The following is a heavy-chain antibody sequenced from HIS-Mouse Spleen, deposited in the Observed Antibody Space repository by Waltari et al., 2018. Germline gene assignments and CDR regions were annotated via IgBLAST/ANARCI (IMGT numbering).Heavy chain of an antibody. CDR3: AREIPYSSSWYDWYFDL. V-gene: IGHV4-39*07. J-gene: IGHJ2*01. CDR1: GGSIRSSSYS. Sequence: QLQLQESGPGLVKPSETLSLTCTVSGGSIRSSSYSWGWIRQPPGKGLEWIGSIDYSGSTSYNPSLKSRVTISVDTSKNQFSLKLSSVTAADTAVYYCAREIPYSSSWYDWYFDLWGRGTLVTVSS. D-gene: IGHD6-13*01. CDR2: IDYSGST.